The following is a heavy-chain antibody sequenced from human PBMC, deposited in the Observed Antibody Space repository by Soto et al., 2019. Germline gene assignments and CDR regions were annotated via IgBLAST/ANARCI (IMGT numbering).Heavy chain of an antibody. Sequence: PSETLSLTCTVSGGSISSYYWSWIRQPPGKGLEWIGYIYYSGSTNYNPSLKSRVTISVDTSKNQFSLKLSSVTAADTAVYYCARRRGDYGYYYYMDVWGKGTTVTVSS. CDR3: ARRRGDYGYYYYMDV. V-gene: IGHV4-59*08. J-gene: IGHJ6*03. CDR2: IYYSGST. D-gene: IGHD4-17*01. CDR1: GGSISSYY.